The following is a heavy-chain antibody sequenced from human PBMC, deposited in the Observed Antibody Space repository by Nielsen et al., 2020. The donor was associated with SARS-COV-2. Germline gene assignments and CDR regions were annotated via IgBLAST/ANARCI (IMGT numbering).Heavy chain of an antibody. Sequence: SETLSLTCTVSGGSISSGDYYWSWIRQPPGKGLEWIGYIYYSGSTYYNPSLKSRVTISVDTSKNQFSLKLSSVTAADTAVYYCARGARLWSYYMDVWGKGTTVTVSS. V-gene: IGHV4-30-4*01. D-gene: IGHD5-18*01. CDR1: GGSISSGDYY. J-gene: IGHJ6*03. CDR3: ARGARLWSYYMDV. CDR2: IYYSGST.